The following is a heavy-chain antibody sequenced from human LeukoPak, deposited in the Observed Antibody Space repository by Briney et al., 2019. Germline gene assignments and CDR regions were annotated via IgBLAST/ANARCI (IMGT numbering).Heavy chain of an antibody. J-gene: IGHJ3*02. Sequence: SETLSLTCTVSGGPFSSFYWSWIRRPPGKGPEWLGHIYYRGTTNYNPSLKSRVTISLDTSKNQISLKLRTVSAADTAVYYCARGDWNAFDIWAQGTLVTVSS. D-gene: IGHD2-21*01. V-gene: IGHV4-59*01. CDR3: ARGDWNAFDI. CDR1: GGPFSSFY. CDR2: IYYRGTT.